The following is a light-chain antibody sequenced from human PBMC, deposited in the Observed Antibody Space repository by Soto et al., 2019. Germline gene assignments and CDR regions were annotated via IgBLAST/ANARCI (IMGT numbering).Light chain of an antibody. CDR2: EVT. CDR1: SSDVGAYNY. J-gene: IGLJ2*01. V-gene: IGLV2-8*01. Sequence: SALTQPPSASGSPGQSGTISCTGTSSDVGAYNYVSWYQQHPGKAPKLMIYEVTKRPSGVPDRFAGSKSGNTASLTVSGVQAEDEADDYCSSYAGSKNLVFGGGTELTV. CDR3: SSYAGSKNLV.